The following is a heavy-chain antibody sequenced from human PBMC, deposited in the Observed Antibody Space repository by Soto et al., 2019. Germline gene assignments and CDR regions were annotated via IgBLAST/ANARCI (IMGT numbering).Heavy chain of an antibody. CDR1: GGTFSSYA. CDR3: AIPKRPGRDGYNPLFDY. J-gene: IGHJ4*02. CDR2: IIPIFGTA. Sequence: SVKVSCKASGGTFSSYAISWVRQAPGQGLEWMGGIIPIFGTANYAQKFQGRVTITADESTSTAYMELSSLRSEDTAVYYCAIPKRPGRDGYNPLFDYWGQGTLVTV. D-gene: IGHD5-12*01. V-gene: IGHV1-69*13.